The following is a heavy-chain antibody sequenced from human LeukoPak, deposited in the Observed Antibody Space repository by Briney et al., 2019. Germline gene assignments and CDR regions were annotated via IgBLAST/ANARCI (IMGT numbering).Heavy chain of an antibody. V-gene: IGHV4-39*01. CDR1: GVSISNTVYY. Sequence: PSETLSLTCTVSGVSISNTVYYWGGIRQAAGKGLEGIGTSFDGGNSYYNPSLKSRISMSVDGSKHQFSLTLPSVTAADTAFYYRATTSGYRNYYYYYIDVWGKGTTVTVSS. CDR2: SFDGGNS. D-gene: IGHD3-22*01. J-gene: IGHJ6*03. CDR3: ATTSGYRNYYYYYIDV.